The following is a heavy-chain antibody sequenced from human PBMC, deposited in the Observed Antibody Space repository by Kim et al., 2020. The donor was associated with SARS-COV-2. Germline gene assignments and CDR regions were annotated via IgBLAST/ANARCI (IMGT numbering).Heavy chain of an antibody. CDR1: GDSVSSNSAA. CDR3: ARDDIVVALLAFDI. Sequence: SQTLSLTCAIPGDSVSSNSAAWNWIRQSPSRGLEWLGRTYYRSKWYNDYAVSVKSRITINQDTSKNQFSLQLNSVTPEETAVYYCARDDIVVALLAFDIWGRGTMVTVSS. D-gene: IGHD2-2*01. V-gene: IGHV6-1*01. CDR2: TYYRSKWYN. J-gene: IGHJ3*02.